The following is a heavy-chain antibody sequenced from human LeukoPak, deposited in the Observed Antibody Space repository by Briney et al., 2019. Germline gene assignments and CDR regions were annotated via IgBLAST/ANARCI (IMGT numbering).Heavy chain of an antibody. D-gene: IGHD4-23*01. Sequence: GGSLRLSCAASGFTFSSYWMNWVRQAPGKGLVWVSRISSDGSSTTYADSVKGRFSISRDNDKNTLYLQMNSLRVEDTAVYYCARGRPHGNDYWGQGTLVTVSS. CDR3: ARGRPHGNDY. CDR2: ISSDGSST. J-gene: IGHJ4*02. CDR1: GFTFSSYW. V-gene: IGHV3-74*01.